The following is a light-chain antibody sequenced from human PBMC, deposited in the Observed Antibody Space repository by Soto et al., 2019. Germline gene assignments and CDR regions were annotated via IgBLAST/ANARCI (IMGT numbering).Light chain of an antibody. Sequence: DIQMTQSPSTLSASVGDRVTITCRARQTISIWLAWYQQKPGKAPKLLIYDASILESGVPSRFSGSGSGTEFTLTISSLQPEDFATYYCQQANSFPLTFGGGTKVDIK. J-gene: IGKJ4*01. CDR2: DAS. CDR3: QQANSFPLT. V-gene: IGKV1-5*01. CDR1: QTISIW.